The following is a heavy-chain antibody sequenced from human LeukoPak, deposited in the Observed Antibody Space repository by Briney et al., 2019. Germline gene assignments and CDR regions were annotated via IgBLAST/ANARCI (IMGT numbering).Heavy chain of an antibody. CDR1: GGSISSYY. V-gene: IGHV4-59*01. Sequence: PSETLSLTCTVSGGSISSYYWSWIRQPPGKGLEWIGYIYYSGSTNYNPSLKSRITMSVDTSKNQFSLKLSSVTAADTAVYYCATGTYYDILTGYYIRNAFDIWGQGTMVTVSS. J-gene: IGHJ3*02. CDR2: IYYSGST. CDR3: ATGTYYDILTGYYIRNAFDI. D-gene: IGHD3-9*01.